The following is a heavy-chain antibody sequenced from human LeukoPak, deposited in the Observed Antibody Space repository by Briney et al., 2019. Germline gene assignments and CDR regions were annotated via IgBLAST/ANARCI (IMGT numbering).Heavy chain of an antibody. J-gene: IGHJ5*02. CDR3: ARGTGFWSGYYSRPVINWFDP. Sequence: PSETLSLTCTVSGGSISSYYWSWIRQPPGKGLEWIGYIYYSGSTNYNPSLKSRVTISVDTSKNQFSLKLSCVSAADTAVYYFARGTGFWSGYYSRPVINWFDPWGQGTLVTVSS. D-gene: IGHD3-3*01. CDR2: IYYSGST. V-gene: IGHV4-59*01. CDR1: GGSISSYY.